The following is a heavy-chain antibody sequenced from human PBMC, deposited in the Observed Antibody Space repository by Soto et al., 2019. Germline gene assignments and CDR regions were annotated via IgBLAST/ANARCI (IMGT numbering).Heavy chain of an antibody. CDR1: GFTFDDYA. Sequence: GGSLRLSCAASGFTFDDYAMHWVRQAPGKGLEWVSLISWDGGSTYYADSVKGRFTISRDNSKNTLYLQMNSLRAEDTAVYYCAKDLRYGPHWGQGTMVTVSS. V-gene: IGHV3-43D*03. CDR2: ISWDGGST. D-gene: IGHD5-18*01. J-gene: IGHJ3*01. CDR3: AKDLRYGPH.